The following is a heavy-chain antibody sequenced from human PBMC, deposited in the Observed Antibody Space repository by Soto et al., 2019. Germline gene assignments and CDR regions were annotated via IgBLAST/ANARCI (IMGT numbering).Heavy chain of an antibody. J-gene: IGHJ6*02. D-gene: IGHD6-13*01. CDR1: GDSISSYY. Sequence: SETLSLTCTVSGDSISSYYWSWIRQPPGKGLEWIGYIYYSGSTNYNPSLKSRVTISVDTSKNQFSLKLSSVTAADTAVYYCARDRGSFGGMDVWGQGTTVTVSS. CDR3: ARDRGSFGGMDV. CDR2: IYYSGST. V-gene: IGHV4-59*01.